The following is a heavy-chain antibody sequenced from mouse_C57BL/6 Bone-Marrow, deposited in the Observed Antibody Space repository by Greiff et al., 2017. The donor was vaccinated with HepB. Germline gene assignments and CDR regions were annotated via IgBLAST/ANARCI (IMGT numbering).Heavy chain of an antibody. CDR3: TKAYDYDVGYYYAMDY. CDR1: GYTFTSYW. D-gene: IGHD2-4*01. V-gene: IGHV1-5*01. CDR2: IYPGNSDT. J-gene: IGHJ2*01. Sequence: VQLQQSGTVLARPGASVKMSCKTSGYTFTSYWMHWVKQRPGQGLEWIGVIYPGNSDTSYNQKFKGKAKLTAVTSASTAYLELSSLTNEDYAVYYCTKAYDYDVGYYYAMDYWGQGTTLTVSS.